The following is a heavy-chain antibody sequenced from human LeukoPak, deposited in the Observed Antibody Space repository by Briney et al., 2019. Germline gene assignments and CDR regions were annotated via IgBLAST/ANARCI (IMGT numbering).Heavy chain of an antibody. CDR1: GGSFSGYY. D-gene: IGHD3-9*01. Sequence: PSETLSLTCAVYGGSFSGYYWSWIRQPPGKGLEWIGEINHSGSTNYNPSLKSRVTISVDTSKNQFSLKLSSVTAADTAVYYCARCNQHYDILTGPWYYFDYWGQGTLVTVSS. J-gene: IGHJ4*02. V-gene: IGHV4-34*01. CDR3: ARCNQHYDILTGPWYYFDY. CDR2: INHSGST.